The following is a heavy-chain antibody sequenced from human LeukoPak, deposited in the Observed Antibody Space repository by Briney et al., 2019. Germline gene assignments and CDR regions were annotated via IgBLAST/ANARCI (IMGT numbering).Heavy chain of an antibody. Sequence: QPGGSLRLSCATSGFTFSSDPMNWVRQAPGKGLEWVSHIRSGGDNIHYADSVRGRFTISRDNAKNSLYLQMNSLRVEDTAVYFCVRDAQFAIDIWGQGTMVTVSS. D-gene: IGHD5-24*01. V-gene: IGHV3-48*01. CDR3: VRDAQFAIDI. J-gene: IGHJ3*02. CDR1: GFTFSSDP. CDR2: IRSGGDNI.